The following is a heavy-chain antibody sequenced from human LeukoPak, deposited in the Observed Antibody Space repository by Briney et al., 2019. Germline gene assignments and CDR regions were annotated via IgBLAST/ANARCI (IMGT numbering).Heavy chain of an antibody. Sequence: SETLSLTRTVSGGSISSSSYYWGWIRQPPGKGLEWIGSIYYSGSTYYNPSLKSRVTISVDTSKNQFSLKLSSVTAADTAVYYCARLPRSSVTLYSSRLDYWGQGTLVTVSS. D-gene: IGHD6-13*01. CDR3: ARLPRSSVTLYSSRLDY. V-gene: IGHV4-39*01. J-gene: IGHJ4*02. CDR1: GGSISSSSYY. CDR2: IYYSGST.